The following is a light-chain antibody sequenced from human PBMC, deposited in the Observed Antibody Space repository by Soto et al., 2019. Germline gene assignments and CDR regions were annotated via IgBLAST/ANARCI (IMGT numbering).Light chain of an antibody. J-gene: IGLJ2*01. CDR1: SSDVGSYNL. CDR2: EVS. Sequence: QSVLTQPASVSGSPGQSITISCTGTSSDVGSYNLVSWYQQHPGKAPKLMIYEVSKRPSGVFNRFSGSKSGNTASLTISGLQAEDEADYYCCSYVGSSSVVFGGGTKVTVL. CDR3: CSYVGSSSVV. V-gene: IGLV2-23*02.